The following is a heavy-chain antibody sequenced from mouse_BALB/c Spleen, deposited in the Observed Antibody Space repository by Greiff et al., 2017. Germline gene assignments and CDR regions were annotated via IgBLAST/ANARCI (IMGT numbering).Heavy chain of an antibody. CDR1: GFSLTSYG. D-gene: IGHD2-4*01. Sequence: VQRVESGPGLVAPSQSLSITCTVSGFSLTSYGVHWVRQPPGKGLEWLGVIWAGGSTNYNSALMSRLSISKDNSKSQVFLKMNSLQTDDTAMYYCARDHYDYDSGFAYWGQGTLVTVSA. J-gene: IGHJ3*01. CDR3: ARDHYDYDSGFAY. V-gene: IGHV2-9*02. CDR2: IWAGGST.